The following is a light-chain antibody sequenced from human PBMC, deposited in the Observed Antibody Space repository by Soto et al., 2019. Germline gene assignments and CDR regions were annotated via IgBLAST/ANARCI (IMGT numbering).Light chain of an antibody. J-gene: IGLJ2*01. CDR3: SSYAGSNNYVV. Sequence: QSVLTQPPSASGTPGQRVSISCSGSNSNIGSKYVYWYQQLPGTAPKLLMYRNNQRPSGVPDRFSGSKSGTSASLAISGLQAEDEADYYCSSYAGSNNYVVFGGGTQLTVL. V-gene: IGLV1-47*01. CDR2: RNN. CDR1: NSNIGSKY.